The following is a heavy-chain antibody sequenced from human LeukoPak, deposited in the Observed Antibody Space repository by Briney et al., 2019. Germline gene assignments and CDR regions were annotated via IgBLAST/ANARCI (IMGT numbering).Heavy chain of an antibody. J-gene: IGHJ4*02. D-gene: IGHD6-19*01. V-gene: IGHV3-23*01. CDR1: GFTFSSYA. CDR2: ISGSGGST. Sequence: PGGSLRLSCAASGFTFSSYAMSWVRQAPGKGLEWVSAISGSGGSTYYADSVKGRFTISRDNSKNTLYLQMNSLGAEDTAVYYCAKGDSGWYSFDYWGQGTLVTVSS. CDR3: AKGDSGWYSFDY.